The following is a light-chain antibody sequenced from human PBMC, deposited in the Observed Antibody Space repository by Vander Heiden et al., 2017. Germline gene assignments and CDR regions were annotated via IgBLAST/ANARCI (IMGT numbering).Light chain of an antibody. CDR3: ETWDNNLGVV. V-gene: IGLV1-51*01. CDR2: DNS. Sequence: QSVLTQPPSVSAAPGQRVTIPCSGSSPNIGANSVSWYQQLPGAAPKLLIYDNSDRPSGIPDRFSGSKSGTSATLGITGLQTGDEADYYCETWDNNLGVVFGGGTKLTVL. CDR1: SPNIGANS. J-gene: IGLJ3*02.